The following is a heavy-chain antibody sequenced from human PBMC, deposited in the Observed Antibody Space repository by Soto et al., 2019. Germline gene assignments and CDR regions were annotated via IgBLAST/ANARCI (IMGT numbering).Heavy chain of an antibody. D-gene: IGHD4-17*01. J-gene: IGHJ5*02. CDR1: ADTFNIYS. V-gene: IGHV1-69*18. CDR2: ITPVFGTA. Sequence: QVQLVQSGAEVKKPGSSVKVSCKASADTFNIYSLSWLRQAPVQRLEWMGSITPVFGTADYAQSFEDRLTITADDSTSTVYMELSSLRSDDTAVYYCARSLEGTTVTNWFDPWGQGALVTVSS. CDR3: ARSLEGTTVTNWFDP.